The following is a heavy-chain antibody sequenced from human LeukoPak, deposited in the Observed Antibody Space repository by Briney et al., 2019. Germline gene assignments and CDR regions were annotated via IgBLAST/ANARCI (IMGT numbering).Heavy chain of an antibody. Sequence: GGSLRLSCAASGFTFSSYAMHWVRQAPGKGLEYVSAISSNGGSTYYANSVKGRFTISRDNSKNTLYLQMGSLRAEDMAVYYCARGYSSGWYFIADFQHWGQGTLVTVSS. J-gene: IGHJ1*01. D-gene: IGHD6-19*01. CDR2: ISSNGGST. CDR1: GFTFSSYA. V-gene: IGHV3-64*01. CDR3: ARGYSSGWYFIADFQH.